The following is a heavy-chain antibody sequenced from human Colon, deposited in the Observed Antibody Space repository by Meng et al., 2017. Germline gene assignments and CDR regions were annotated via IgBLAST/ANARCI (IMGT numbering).Heavy chain of an antibody. J-gene: IGHJ5*02. Sequence: QVQLTGSGPGLVQPSQTLSLTCTVSGGSISSGDYYWSWIRQPPGKGLEWIGYIYYSGSTYSNASLKSRVTISIDRSKNQFSLKLSSVTAADTAVYYCARDRKHYGERGWFDPWGQGTLVTVSS. CDR2: IYYSGST. CDR1: GGSISSGDYY. D-gene: IGHD4-17*01. V-gene: IGHV4-30-4*01. CDR3: ARDRKHYGERGWFDP.